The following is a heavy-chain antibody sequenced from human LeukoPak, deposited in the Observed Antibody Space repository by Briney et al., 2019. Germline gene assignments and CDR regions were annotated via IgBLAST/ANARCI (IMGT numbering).Heavy chain of an antibody. Sequence: PLASVKVSCKAFGYTFTSYIVSWVRQAPGQGLEWMGWISAYNGDTNYAQKLQGRVTMTTDTSTSTAYMELRSLRSDDTAVYYCARDLEDIVVVPAARYYYYGMDVWGQGTTVTVSS. CDR3: ARDLEDIVVVPAARYYYYGMDV. CDR1: GYTFTSYI. J-gene: IGHJ6*02. CDR2: ISAYNGDT. V-gene: IGHV1-18*01. D-gene: IGHD2-2*01.